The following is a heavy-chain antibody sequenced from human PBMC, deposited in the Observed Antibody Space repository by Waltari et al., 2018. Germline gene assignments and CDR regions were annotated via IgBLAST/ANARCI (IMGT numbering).Heavy chain of an antibody. Sequence: QVQLQESGPGLVKASETLSLTCSVSGGSISGSFWSWVRKPAGKGQEWIWRIFTSGRPNYTPALNGRFTMSLGTSTHQSSLSRSSVTAADTGVYYCARHRRLRNKFYYAIDVWGQGTTV. CDR1: GGSISGSF. V-gene: IGHV4-4*07. CDR2: IFTSGRP. D-gene: IGHD3-10*01. J-gene: IGHJ6*02. CDR3: ARHRRLRNKFYYAIDV.